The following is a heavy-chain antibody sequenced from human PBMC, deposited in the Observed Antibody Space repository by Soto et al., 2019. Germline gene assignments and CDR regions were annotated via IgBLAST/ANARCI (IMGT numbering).Heavy chain of an antibody. Sequence: LSCAASRFTFSTYAMSWVRQAPGKGLEWVSGISGGGGDTSYADSVRGRFTCSRDNAGSSLFLQMNSLRAEDTAMYYCARDPPYSSSWSYFDYWGQGXLVTVYS. V-gene: IGHV3-23*01. CDR1: RFTFSTYA. J-gene: IGHJ4*02. CDR3: ARDPPYSSSWSYFDY. CDR2: ISGGGGDT. D-gene: IGHD6-13*01.